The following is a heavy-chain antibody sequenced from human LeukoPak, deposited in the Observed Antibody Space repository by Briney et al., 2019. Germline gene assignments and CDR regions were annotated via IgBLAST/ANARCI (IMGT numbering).Heavy chain of an antibody. D-gene: IGHD5/OR15-5a*01. J-gene: IGHJ3*02. Sequence: SETLSLTCTVSGGSISSYYWSWIRQPPGKRLEWIGHIYYSGSTNYNPSLKSRVTISVDTSKNQFSLNLNSVTAADTAVYYCARGEDIVSTISGDAFDIWGQGTMVTVAS. V-gene: IGHV4-59*01. CDR2: IYYSGST. CDR3: ARGEDIVSTISGDAFDI. CDR1: GGSISSYY.